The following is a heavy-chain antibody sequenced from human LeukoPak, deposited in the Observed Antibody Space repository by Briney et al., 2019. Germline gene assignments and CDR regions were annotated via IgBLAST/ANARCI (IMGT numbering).Heavy chain of an antibody. V-gene: IGHV4-34*01. CDR2: INHSGST. J-gene: IGHJ5*02. CDR1: GGSFSGYY. CDR3: ARADYASSTSS. D-gene: IGHD2-2*01. Sequence: SETPSLTCAVYGGSFSGYYWSWIRQPPGKGLEWIGEINHSGSTNYNPSLKSRVTISVDTSKNQFSLKLSSVTAADTAVYYCARADYASSTSSWGQGTLVTVSS.